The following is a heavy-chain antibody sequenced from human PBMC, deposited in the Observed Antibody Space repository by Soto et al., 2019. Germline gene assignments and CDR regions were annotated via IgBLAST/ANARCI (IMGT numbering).Heavy chain of an antibody. J-gene: IGHJ6*02. D-gene: IGHD3-3*01. CDR3: AREGAGHTISHYGMDV. CDR1: GYTLTSYG. V-gene: IGHV1-18*01. Sequence: QVQLVQTGAEVKKPGASVKVSCKASGYTLTSYGISWVRQAPGQGLEWMGWISAYNGNTNYAQKLQGRVTMATDTSTSTAYMELRSLRSDDTAVYYCAREGAGHTISHYGMDVWGQGTTVTVSS. CDR2: ISAYNGNT.